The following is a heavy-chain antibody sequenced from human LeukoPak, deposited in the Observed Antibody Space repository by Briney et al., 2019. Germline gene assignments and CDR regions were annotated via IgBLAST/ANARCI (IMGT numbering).Heavy chain of an antibody. CDR3: AREGNWNYVGDY. CDR2: IKQDGSEK. V-gene: IGHV3-7*01. J-gene: IGHJ4*02. D-gene: IGHD1-7*01. CDR1: YW. Sequence: YWMSWVRQAPGKGLEWVANIKQDGSEKYYVDSVKGRFTISRDNAKNSLYLQMNSLRAEDTAVYYCAREGNWNYVGDYWGQGTLVTVSS.